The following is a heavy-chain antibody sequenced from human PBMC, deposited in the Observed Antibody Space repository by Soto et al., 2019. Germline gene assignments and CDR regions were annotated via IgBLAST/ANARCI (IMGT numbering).Heavy chain of an antibody. CDR2: ITPSGGRT. J-gene: IGHJ6*03. CDR1: GYTFTSYY. D-gene: IGHD5-12*01. CDR3: VRGNIIVATIRDYYYYYMDV. V-gene: IGHV1-46*01. Sequence: QVQLVQSGAEVKKPGASVKVSCKASGYTFTSYYMHWVRQATGQGLEWMGIITPSGGRTTYAQKVQGSVTMTRDTSTSTVFMELSSLRSEDTAVYYCVRGNIIVATIRDYYYYYMDVWGKGTTVTVSS.